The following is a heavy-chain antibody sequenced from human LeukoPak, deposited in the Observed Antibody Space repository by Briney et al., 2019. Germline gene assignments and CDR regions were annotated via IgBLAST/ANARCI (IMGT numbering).Heavy chain of an antibody. CDR3: ARALEDVWFGELSSIVFGMDV. CDR1: GGTLSSYA. Sequence: ASVKVSCKASGGTLSSYAISWVRQAPGQGLEWMGRIIPILGIANYAQKFQGRVTITADKSTSTAYMELSSLRSEDTAVYYCARALEDVWFGELSSIVFGMDVWGQGTTVTVSS. J-gene: IGHJ6*02. V-gene: IGHV1-69*04. CDR2: IIPILGIA. D-gene: IGHD3-10*01.